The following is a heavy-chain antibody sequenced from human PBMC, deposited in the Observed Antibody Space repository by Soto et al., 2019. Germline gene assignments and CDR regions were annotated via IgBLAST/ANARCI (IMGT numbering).Heavy chain of an antibody. Sequence: QVQLVESVGSVVQPGRSLRLSCAASGFTFSSYGMHWVRQAPGKGLEWVAVIWYDGSNKYYADSVKGRFTISRDNSKNTLYLQINSLRAEDTTVYYCARMARGWYWDYGDYFDYWGQGTLVTVSS. CDR3: ARMARGWYWDYGDYFDY. CDR1: GFTFSSYG. J-gene: IGHJ4*02. D-gene: IGHD6-19*01. V-gene: IGHV3-33*01. CDR2: IWYDGSNK.